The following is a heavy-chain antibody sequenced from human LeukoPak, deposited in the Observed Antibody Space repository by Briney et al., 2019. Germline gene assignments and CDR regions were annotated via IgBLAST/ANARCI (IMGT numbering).Heavy chain of an antibody. D-gene: IGHD3-16*01. J-gene: IGHJ6*02. Sequence: PSQTLSLTCTVSGGSISSGDYYWSWIRQPPGKGLEWIGYIYYSGSTYYNPSLKSRVTLSVDTSKNQFSLKLSSVTAADTAVYYCARDHQSTLGGYGMDVWGQGTTVTVSS. CDR1: GGSISSGDYY. CDR3: ARDHQSTLGGYGMDV. V-gene: IGHV4-30-4*01. CDR2: IYYSGST.